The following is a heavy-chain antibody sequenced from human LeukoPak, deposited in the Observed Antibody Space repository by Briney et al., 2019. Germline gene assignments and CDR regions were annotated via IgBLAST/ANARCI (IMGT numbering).Heavy chain of an antibody. V-gene: IGHV3-21*04. Sequence: GGSLRLSCAASGFTFSSYSMNWVRQAPGKGLEWVSSISSSSSYIYYADSVKGRFTISRDNSKNTLYLQMNGLRAEDTAVYYCAKARDGYWYYFDYWGQGTLVTVSS. J-gene: IGHJ4*02. D-gene: IGHD5-24*01. CDR2: ISSSSSYI. CDR3: AKARDGYWYYFDY. CDR1: GFTFSSYS.